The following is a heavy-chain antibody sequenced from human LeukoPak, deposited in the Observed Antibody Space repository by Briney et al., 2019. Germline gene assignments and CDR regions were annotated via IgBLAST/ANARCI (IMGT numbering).Heavy chain of an antibody. CDR3: ARDPRGYNSNPGYWFDP. J-gene: IGHJ5*02. D-gene: IGHD1-20*01. CDR2: IYYSGST. CDR1: GGSISSYY. Sequence: SESLSLTCTVTGGSISSYYWNWIRQAPGKGLEWTGSIYYSGSTNYNPSLKSRVTISVDTSKNQFSLKLSSVTAADTAVYYCARDPRGYNSNPGYWFDPWGPGTLVTVSS. V-gene: IGHV4-59*01.